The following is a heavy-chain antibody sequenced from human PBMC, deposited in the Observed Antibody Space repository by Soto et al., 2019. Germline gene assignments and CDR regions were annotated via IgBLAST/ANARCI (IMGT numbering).Heavy chain of an antibody. CDR1: GFTFDDYA. J-gene: IGHJ6*03. CDR3: AKQSGQYYYYMDV. Sequence: EVQLVESGGGLVQPGRSLRLSCAASGFTFDDYAMHWVRQAPGKGLEWVSGISWNSGSIGYADSVKGRFTISRDNAKNSLYLQMNSLRAEDTALYYCAKQSGQYYYYMDVWGKGTTVTVSS. V-gene: IGHV3-9*01. CDR2: ISWNSGSI.